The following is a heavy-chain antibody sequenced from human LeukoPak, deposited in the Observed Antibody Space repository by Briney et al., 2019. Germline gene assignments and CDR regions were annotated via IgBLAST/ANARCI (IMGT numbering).Heavy chain of an antibody. CDR1: GFTFSTYS. Sequence: PGGSLRLSCAASGFTFSTYSMNWVRQAPGKGLEWVSSISSSSSYIYYADSVKGRFTISRDNAKNSLYLQMNSLRAEDTAVYYCARDVRQRGFDYWGQGTPVTASS. J-gene: IGHJ4*02. D-gene: IGHD6-25*01. CDR3: ARDVRQRGFDY. CDR2: ISSSSSYI. V-gene: IGHV3-21*01.